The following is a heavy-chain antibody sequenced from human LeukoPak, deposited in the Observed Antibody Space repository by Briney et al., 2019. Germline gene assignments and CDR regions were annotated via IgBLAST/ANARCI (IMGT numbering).Heavy chain of an antibody. CDR2: ISYTRSTI. V-gene: IGHV3-11*01. CDR1: GFIFGDYY. Sequence: GGSLRLSCAASGFIFGDYYMTWVRQAPGKGLEWVSFISYTRSTIYYADSVKDRFTISRDNAQNSLYLQMNSLTVEDAAVYYCARGRVAAAGTKWYFDLWGRGSLVTVSS. CDR3: ARGRVAAAGTKWYFDL. D-gene: IGHD6-13*01. J-gene: IGHJ2*01.